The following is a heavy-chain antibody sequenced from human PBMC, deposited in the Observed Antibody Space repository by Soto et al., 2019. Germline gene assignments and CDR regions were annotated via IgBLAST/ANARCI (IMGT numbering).Heavy chain of an antibody. CDR1: GYTFTGNY. CDR2: INPNSGGT. Sequence: GASVKVSCKASGYTFTGNYMHWVRQAPGQGLEWMGWINPNSGGTNYAQKFQGWVTMTRDTSISTAYMELSRLRSDDTAVYYCARGHEGYDYGMDVWGPGTTVTVSS. J-gene: IGHJ6*02. V-gene: IGHV1-2*04. CDR3: ARGHEGYDYGMDV. D-gene: IGHD2-2*01.